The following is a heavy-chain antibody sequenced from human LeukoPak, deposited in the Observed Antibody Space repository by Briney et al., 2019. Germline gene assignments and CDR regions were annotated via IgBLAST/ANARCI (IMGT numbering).Heavy chain of an antibody. V-gene: IGHV1-69*05. CDR1: GGTFSSYA. CDR3: ARGRPSTSLSSSWYVFKRKGYYFDY. CDR2: IIPIFGTA. D-gene: IGHD6-13*01. Sequence: GASVKVSCKASGGTFSSYAISWVRQAPGQGLEWMGGIIPIFGTANYAQKFQGRVTMTRNTSISTAYMELSSLRSEDTAVYYCARGRPSTSLSSSWYVFKRKGYYFDYWGQGTLVTVSS. J-gene: IGHJ4*02.